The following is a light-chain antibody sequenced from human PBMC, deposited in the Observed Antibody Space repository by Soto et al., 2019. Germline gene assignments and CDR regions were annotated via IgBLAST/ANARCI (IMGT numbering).Light chain of an antibody. CDR2: GAS. J-gene: IGKJ5*01. Sequence: SPGTLSLSPGERATLSCRASQTVSKSYLAWYQQKPGQAPRLLISGASSRATGMPDRFSGSGSGTDFTLTISRLEPEDFAVYYCQQYASSPITFGQGTRLEIK. CDR1: QTVSKSY. V-gene: IGKV3-20*01. CDR3: QQYASSPIT.